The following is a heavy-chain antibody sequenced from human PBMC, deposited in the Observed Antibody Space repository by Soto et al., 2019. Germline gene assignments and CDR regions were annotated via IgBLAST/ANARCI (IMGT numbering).Heavy chain of an antibody. CDR1: GYTFTNYA. Sequence: QVQLVQSGAEVKKPGASLKDSCKASGYTFTNYAMHWVRQAPGQRLEWMGWINAGNGNTKYSQKFQGRVTATRGTSASTADKDLSSLRSEETAVYYCARGPGGPDGPGDYLGQGTLVTVSS. J-gene: IGHJ4*02. V-gene: IGHV1-3*01. D-gene: IGHD2-15*01. CDR2: INAGNGNT. CDR3: ARGPGGPDGPGDY.